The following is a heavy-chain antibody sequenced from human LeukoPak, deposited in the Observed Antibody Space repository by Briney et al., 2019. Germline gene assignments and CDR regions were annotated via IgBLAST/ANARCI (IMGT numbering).Heavy chain of an antibody. CDR2: ISTSKTYT. J-gene: IGHJ4*02. CDR3: ARASDTSWPFDF. D-gene: IGHD2-2*01. V-gene: IGHV1-18*01. Sequence: ASVKVSCKASGYAFTTFGIMWVRQAPGQGLECMGWISTSKTYTRYAQKVQGRATLTTDPSTSTAYLELTSLTSDDTAVYFCARASDTSWPFDFWGQGTKVTVSS. CDR1: GYAFTTFG.